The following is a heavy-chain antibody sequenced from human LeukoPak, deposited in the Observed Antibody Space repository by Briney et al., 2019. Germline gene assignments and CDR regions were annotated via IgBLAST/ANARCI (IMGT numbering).Heavy chain of an antibody. D-gene: IGHD1-26*01. CDR3: AGVRVGAVRGMDV. CDR1: GFTFSSYG. Sequence: GGSLRLSCAAAGFTFSSYGMHWVRQAPGKGLEWVANIKQDGSEKYYVDSGKGRFTISRDNAKNSLYLQMNSLRAEDTAVYYCAGVRVGAVRGMDVWGQGTTVTVSS. V-gene: IGHV3-7*01. J-gene: IGHJ6*02. CDR2: IKQDGSEK.